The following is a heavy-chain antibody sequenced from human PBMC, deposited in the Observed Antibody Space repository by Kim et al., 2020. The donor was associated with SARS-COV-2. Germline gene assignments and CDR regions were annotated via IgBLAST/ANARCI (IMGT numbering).Heavy chain of an antibody. CDR3: AKGTDRGIAAFY. CDR1: GFTFSSYG. Sequence: GGSLRLSCAASGFTFSSYGMHWVRQAPGKGLEWVAVISYDGSNKYYADSVKGRFTISRDNSKNTLYLQMNSLRAEDTAVYYCAKGTDRGIAAFYWGQGTLVTVSS. CDR2: ISYDGSNK. J-gene: IGHJ4*02. D-gene: IGHD6-13*01. V-gene: IGHV3-30*18.